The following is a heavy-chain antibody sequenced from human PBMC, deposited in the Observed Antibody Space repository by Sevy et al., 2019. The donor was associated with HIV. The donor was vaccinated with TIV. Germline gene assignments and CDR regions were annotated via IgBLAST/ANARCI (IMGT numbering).Heavy chain of an antibody. CDR1: GDSISNGDYY. Sequence: SETLSLTCTVSGDSISNGDYYWGWIRQPPGKGPEWIGSIYYSGSTYYNPSLMSRVTISVDTSRNQFSLKLSSVTAADTAVYYCARPQYGGSHLLFDYWGQGTVVSVS. D-gene: IGHD5-12*01. CDR2: IYYSGST. CDR3: ARPQYGGSHLLFDY. J-gene: IGHJ4*02. V-gene: IGHV4-39*01.